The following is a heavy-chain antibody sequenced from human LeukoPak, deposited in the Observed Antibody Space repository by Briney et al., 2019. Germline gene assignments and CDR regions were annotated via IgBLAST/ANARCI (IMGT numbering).Heavy chain of an antibody. Sequence: GGSLRLSCAASGFTFDDYAMHWARQAPGKGLEWVSGISWNSSSIGYADSVKGRFTISRDNAKNSLYLQMNSLRAEDTALYYCARRIAVAGADYFDYWGQGTLVTVSS. D-gene: IGHD6-19*01. CDR1: GFTFDDYA. V-gene: IGHV3-9*01. J-gene: IGHJ4*02. CDR3: ARRIAVAGADYFDY. CDR2: ISWNSSSI.